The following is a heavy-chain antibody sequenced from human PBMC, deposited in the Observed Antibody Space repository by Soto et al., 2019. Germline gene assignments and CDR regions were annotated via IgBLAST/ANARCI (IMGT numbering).Heavy chain of an antibody. V-gene: IGHV1-69*01. Sequence: QVQPVQSGAEVKKSGSSVKVSCKASGGTFSNYAINWVRQAPGQGLQWLGGIIPVFGSRYAQKFQGRVTITADETMTTVYMELCRLISEDTAVYYWARGGMAYYSGMDLWGQGTTVTGSS. CDR1: GGTFSNYA. D-gene: IGHD1-20*01. CDR3: ARGGMAYYSGMDL. CDR2: IIPVFGS. J-gene: IGHJ6*02.